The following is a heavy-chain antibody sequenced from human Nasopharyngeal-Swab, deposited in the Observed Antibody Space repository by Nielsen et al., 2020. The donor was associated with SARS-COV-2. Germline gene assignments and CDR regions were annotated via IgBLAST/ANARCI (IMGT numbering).Heavy chain of an antibody. V-gene: IGHV4-31*03. J-gene: IGHJ5*02. CDR2: IYYSGST. D-gene: IGHD2-2*03. Sequence: LRPSCTVSGGSISSGGYYWSWIRQPPGKGLERIGYIYYSGSTYYNPSLKSRVTISVDTSKNQFSLKLSSVTAADTAVYYCARVPRVDIVVVPAAYEVWFDPWGQGTLVTVSS. CDR3: ARVPRVDIVVVPAAYEVWFDP. CDR1: GGSISSGGYY.